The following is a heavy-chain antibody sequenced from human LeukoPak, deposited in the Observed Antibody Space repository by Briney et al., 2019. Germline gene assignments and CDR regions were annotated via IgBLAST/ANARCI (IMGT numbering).Heavy chain of an antibody. J-gene: IGHJ4*02. CDR3: AGYCSGGSCYD. V-gene: IGHV3-21*01. D-gene: IGHD2-15*01. CDR1: GFTFSSYS. CDR2: ISSSSSYI. Sequence: GGSLRLSCAASGFTFSSYSMNWVRQAPGKGLEGVSSISSSSSYIYYADSVKGRFTISRDNAKNSLYLQMNSLRAEDTAVYYCAGYCSGGSCYDWGQGTLVTVSS.